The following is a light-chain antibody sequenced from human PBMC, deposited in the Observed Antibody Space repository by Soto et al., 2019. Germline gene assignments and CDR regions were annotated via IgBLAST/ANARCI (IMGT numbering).Light chain of an antibody. CDR3: QQYGSSVLT. J-gene: IGKJ4*01. V-gene: IGKV3-20*01. CDR2: GAS. Sequence: EIVMTQSPATLSVSPGERATLSCGASQSISSNLAWYQQKPGQAHRPXIYGASRRATGTPDRFSGSGSGTDFTLVISRLEPEDFEVYDCQQYGSSVLTFGGGTKVDIK. CDR1: QSISSN.